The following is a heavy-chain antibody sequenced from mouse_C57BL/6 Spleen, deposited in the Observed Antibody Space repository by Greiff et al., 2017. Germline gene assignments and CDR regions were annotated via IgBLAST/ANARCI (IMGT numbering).Heavy chain of an antibody. CDR2: IWTGGGP. CDR3: ARKDYDYDGYFDV. V-gene: IGHV2-9-1*01. Sequence: QVQLKQSGPGLVAPSQSLSITCTVSGFPLTSYAISWVRQPPGKGLEWLGVIWTGGGPNYNSALKSRLSISKDNSMSQVFLKMNSLQTDDTVRYYFARKDYDYDGYFDVRGTGTTVTVSS. D-gene: IGHD2-4*01. J-gene: IGHJ1*03. CDR1: GFPLTSYA.